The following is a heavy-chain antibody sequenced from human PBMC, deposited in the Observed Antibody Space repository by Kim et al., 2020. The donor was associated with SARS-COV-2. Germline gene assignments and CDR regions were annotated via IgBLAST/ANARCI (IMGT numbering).Heavy chain of an antibody. Sequence: SETLSLTCTVSGGSISSGSYYWSWIRQPAGKGLEWIGRIYTSGSTNYNPSLKSRVTISVDTSKNQFSLKLSSVTAADTAMYYCARGNIVVVPAAMLVGNWFDPWGQGTLVTVSS. CDR3: ARGNIVVVPAAMLVGNWFDP. D-gene: IGHD2-2*01. CDR1: GGSISSGSYY. CDR2: IYTSGST. J-gene: IGHJ5*02. V-gene: IGHV4-61*02.